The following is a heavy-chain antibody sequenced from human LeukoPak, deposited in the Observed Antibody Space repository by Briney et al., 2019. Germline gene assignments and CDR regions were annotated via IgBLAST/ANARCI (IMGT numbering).Heavy chain of an antibody. CDR1: GYRFTTYW. Sequence: GESLKISCRASGYRFTTYWIAWVRPVPGKGLEWMGIIYPGDSDTRYSPSFEGQVTISADKSITTAYLQWSSLKASDTAMYYCARQITDQSSGYDSIDYWGQGTLVTVSS. CDR2: IYPGDSDT. V-gene: IGHV5-51*01. CDR3: ARQITDQSSGYDSIDY. J-gene: IGHJ4*02. D-gene: IGHD5-12*01.